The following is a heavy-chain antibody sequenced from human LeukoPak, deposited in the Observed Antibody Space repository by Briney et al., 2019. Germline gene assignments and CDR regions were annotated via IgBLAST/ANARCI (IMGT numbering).Heavy chain of an antibody. J-gene: IGHJ3*02. V-gene: IGHV3-21*01. CDR1: GFTFSSYS. Sequence: PGRSLRLSCAASGFTFSSYSMNWVRRAPGKGLEWVSSISSSSSYIYYADSVKGRFTISRDNAKNSLYLQMNSLRAEDTAVYYCARATGDIVVVVAASAFDIWGQGTMVTVSS. D-gene: IGHD2-15*01. CDR3: ARATGDIVVVVAASAFDI. CDR2: ISSSSSYI.